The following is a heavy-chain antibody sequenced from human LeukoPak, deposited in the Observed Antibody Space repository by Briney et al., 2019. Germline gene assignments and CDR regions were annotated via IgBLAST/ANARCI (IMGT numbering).Heavy chain of an antibody. Sequence: GGSLRLSCAASGFTFSSYSMNWVRQAPGEGLEWVSSISSSSSYIYYADSVKGRFTISRDNAKNSLYLQMNSLRAEDTAVYYCASGIVATIRNDYWGQGTLVTVSS. CDR1: GFTFSSYS. J-gene: IGHJ4*02. CDR3: ASGIVATIRNDY. V-gene: IGHV3-21*01. D-gene: IGHD5-12*01. CDR2: ISSSSSYI.